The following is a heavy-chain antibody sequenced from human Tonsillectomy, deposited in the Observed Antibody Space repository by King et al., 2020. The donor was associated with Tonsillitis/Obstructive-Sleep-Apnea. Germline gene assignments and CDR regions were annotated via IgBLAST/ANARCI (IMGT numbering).Heavy chain of an antibody. D-gene: IGHD5-24*01. CDR3: AKDIGGYNHYVAFDY. V-gene: IGHV3-43*01. Sequence: VQLVESGGVVVQPGGSLRLSCATSGFTFDDYTMHWVRQAPGKGLEWVSLISWDGDITYYGDSVKGRFTISRDNSKNSLYLQMNSLRTEDTAFYYCAKDIGGYNHYVAFDYWGQGTLVTVSS. CDR2: ISWDGDIT. CDR1: GFTFDDYT. J-gene: IGHJ4*02.